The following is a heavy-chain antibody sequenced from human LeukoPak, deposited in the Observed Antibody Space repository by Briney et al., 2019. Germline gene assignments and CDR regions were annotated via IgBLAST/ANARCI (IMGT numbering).Heavy chain of an antibody. CDR2: IYPGDSDT. CDR3: DKSGYGS. Sequence: GESLKISCKGFGYIFSTYLIGWVRQEPGKGLEWMGIIYPGDSDTRYSPSFQGHVTISADKSISTVYLQWSSLKASDTAMYYFDKSGYGSWGQGTLVTVSS. J-gene: IGHJ4*02. CDR1: GYIFSTYL. D-gene: IGHD3-22*01. V-gene: IGHV5-51*01.